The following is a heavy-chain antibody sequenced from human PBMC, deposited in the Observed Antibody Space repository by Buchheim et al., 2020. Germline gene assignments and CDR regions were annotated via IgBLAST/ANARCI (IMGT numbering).Heavy chain of an antibody. CDR2: ISYDGSNK. CDR1: GFTFSSYA. J-gene: IGHJ4*02. Sequence: QVQLVESGGGVVQPGRSLRLSCAASGFTFSSYAMHWVRQAPGKGLEWVAVISYDGSNKYCADSVKGRFTISRDNSKNTLYLQMNSLRAEDTAVYYCARDSVYYDSSGYYFAYYFDYWGREP. CDR3: ARDSVYYDSSGYYFAYYFDY. V-gene: IGHV3-30-3*01. D-gene: IGHD3-22*01.